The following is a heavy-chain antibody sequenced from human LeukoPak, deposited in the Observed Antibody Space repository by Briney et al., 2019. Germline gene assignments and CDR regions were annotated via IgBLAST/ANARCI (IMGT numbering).Heavy chain of an antibody. J-gene: IGHJ4*02. Sequence: GSLRLSCAASGFTFSSYAMSWVRQAPGKGLEWVSYISSSSSTIYYADSMKGRFTISRDNAKNSVYLQMNSLRAEDTAVYYCARDNGMGHDYGDYWGQGTLVTVSS. CDR2: ISSSSSTI. CDR3: ARDNGMGHDYGDY. V-gene: IGHV3-48*01. CDR1: GFTFSSYA. D-gene: IGHD5-24*01.